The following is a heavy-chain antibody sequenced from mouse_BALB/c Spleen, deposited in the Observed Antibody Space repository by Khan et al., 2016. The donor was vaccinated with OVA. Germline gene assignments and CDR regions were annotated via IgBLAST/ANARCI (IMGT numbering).Heavy chain of an antibody. CDR1: GFNIKDYY. V-gene: IGHV14-1*02. CDR3: TRDGYSPWFAY. J-gene: IGHJ3*01. Sequence: VRLQQSGAELVRPGALVKLSCKASGFNIKDYYIHWVKQRPEQGLEWIGWIDPENGNTIYDPKFQGKATITADTSSNTAYLQLSSLTSEDTAVYYCTRDGYSPWFAYWGRGTLVTVSA. CDR2: IDPENGNT. D-gene: IGHD2-3*01.